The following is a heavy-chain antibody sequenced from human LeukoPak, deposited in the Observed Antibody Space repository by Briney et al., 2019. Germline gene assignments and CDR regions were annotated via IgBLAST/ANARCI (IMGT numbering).Heavy chain of an antibody. D-gene: IGHD1/OR15-1a*01. CDR3: ARHGHNWNTVGFDP. Sequence: SETLSLTCTVSGGSISSSSYYWGWIRQPPGKGLEWIGSIYYSGSTYYNPSLKSRVTISVDTSKNQFSLKLSSVTAADTAVYYCARHGHNWNTVGFDPWGQGTLVTVSS. J-gene: IGHJ5*02. CDR2: IYYSGST. CDR1: GGSISSSSYY. V-gene: IGHV4-39*01.